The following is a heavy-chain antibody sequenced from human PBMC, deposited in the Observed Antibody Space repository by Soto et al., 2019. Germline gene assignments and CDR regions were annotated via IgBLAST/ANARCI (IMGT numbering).Heavy chain of an antibody. D-gene: IGHD6-6*01. CDR3: ASERPDGARLDP. Sequence: QVQLQESGPGLVKPSQTLSLTCTVSGGSISSGDYYWSWIRQPPGKGLEWIGYIYYSGSTYYSPSRKSRVTISVDTAKNQFSLKLSSVTAADTAVSYCASERPDGARLDPWGQGTLVTVSS. J-gene: IGHJ5*02. V-gene: IGHV4-30-4*01. CDR1: GGSISSGDYY. CDR2: IYYSGST.